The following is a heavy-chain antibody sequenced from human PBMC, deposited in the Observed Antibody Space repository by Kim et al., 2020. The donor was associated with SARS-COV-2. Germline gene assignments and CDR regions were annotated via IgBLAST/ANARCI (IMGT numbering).Heavy chain of an antibody. V-gene: IGHV4-4*02. CDR2: IYHSGST. Sequence: SETLSLTCAVSGGSISSSNWWSWVRQPPGKGLEWIGEIYHSGSTNYNPSLKSRVTISVDKSKNQFSLKLSSVTAADTAVYYCARGFREEQWLVRVYYFDYWGQGTLVTVSS. CDR3: ARGFREEQWLVRVYYFDY. CDR1: GGSISSSNW. D-gene: IGHD6-19*01. J-gene: IGHJ4*02.